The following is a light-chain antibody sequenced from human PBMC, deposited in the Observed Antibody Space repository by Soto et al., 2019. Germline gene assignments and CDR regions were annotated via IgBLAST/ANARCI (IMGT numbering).Light chain of an antibody. CDR3: RQRYNWTRVT. V-gene: IGKV3-11*01. Sequence: SRGPVSLSPGARVTISCTASQSVSNSLAWYQQKPGQPTRLLIYDVSTRATGIPARFSGSGSGTDFTLPITSLEPAEYAVCFCRQRYNWTRVTFGQGTRLDIK. CDR1: QSVSNS. CDR2: DVS. J-gene: IGKJ5*01.